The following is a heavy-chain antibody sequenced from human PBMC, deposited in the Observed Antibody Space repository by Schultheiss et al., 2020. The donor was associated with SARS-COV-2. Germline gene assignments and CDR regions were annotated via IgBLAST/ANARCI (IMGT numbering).Heavy chain of an antibody. CDR1: GFTFDDYG. Sequence: GGSLRLSCAASGFTFDDYGMSWVRQAPGKGLEWVSGINWNGGSTGYADSVKGRFTISRDNAKNSLYLQMNSLRAEDTAVYYCAKGRYYYGSGSYQETYYYYGMDVWGQGTTVTVSS. CDR2: INWNGGST. V-gene: IGHV3-20*04. J-gene: IGHJ6*02. CDR3: AKGRYYYGSGSYQETYYYYGMDV. D-gene: IGHD3-10*01.